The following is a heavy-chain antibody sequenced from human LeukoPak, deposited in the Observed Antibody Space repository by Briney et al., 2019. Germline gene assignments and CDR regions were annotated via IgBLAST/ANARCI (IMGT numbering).Heavy chain of an antibody. CDR2: ISYDGSNK. Sequence: PGGSLRLSCAASGFTFSSYGMHWVRQAPGKRLEWVAVISYDGSNKYYADSVKGRFTISRDNSKNTLYLQMNSLRAEDTAVYYCAREVYYYGSGSGMDVWGQGTTVTVSS. D-gene: IGHD3-10*01. J-gene: IGHJ6*02. V-gene: IGHV3-30*03. CDR3: AREVYYYGSGSGMDV. CDR1: GFTFSSYG.